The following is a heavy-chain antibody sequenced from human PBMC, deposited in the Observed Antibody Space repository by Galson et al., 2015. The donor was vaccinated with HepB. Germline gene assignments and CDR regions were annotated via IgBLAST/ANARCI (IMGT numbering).Heavy chain of an antibody. D-gene: IGHD3-16*01. CDR2: INSDGSST. J-gene: IGHJ3*02. Sequence: SLRLSCAASGFTFSSYWMHWVRQAPGKGLVWVSRINSDGSSTSYADSVKGRFTISRDNAKNTLYLQMNSLRAEDTAVYYCATDYVHDAFDIWGQGTMVTVSS. V-gene: IGHV3-74*01. CDR1: GFTFSSYW. CDR3: ATDYVHDAFDI.